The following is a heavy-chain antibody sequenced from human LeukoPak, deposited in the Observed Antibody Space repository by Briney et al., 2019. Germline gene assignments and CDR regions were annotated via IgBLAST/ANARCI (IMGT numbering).Heavy chain of an antibody. CDR3: TTDPDTYYYGSGSYYKGVY. D-gene: IGHD3-10*01. Sequence: PGGSLRLSCAASGFTFSSYNMDWVRQAPGKGLEWVGFIRSKAYGGTTDYAAPVKGRFTISRDDSKNTLYLQMNSLKTEDTAVYYCTTDPDTYYYGSGSYYKGVYWGQGTLVTVSS. CDR1: GFTFSSYN. J-gene: IGHJ4*02. CDR2: IRSKAYGGTT. V-gene: IGHV3-15*01.